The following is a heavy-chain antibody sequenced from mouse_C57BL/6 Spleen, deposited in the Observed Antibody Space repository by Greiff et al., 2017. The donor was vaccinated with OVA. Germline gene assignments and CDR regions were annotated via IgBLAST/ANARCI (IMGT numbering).Heavy chain of an antibody. CDR1: GFNINDYY. CDR3: ARLHYYDSSYRYFDV. J-gene: IGHJ1*03. D-gene: IGHD1-1*01. Sequence: EVQLQESGAELVKPGASVKLSCTASGFNINDYYMHWVKQRTEQGLEWIGRIDPEDGATKYAPKFQGKATITADTSSNTAYLQLSSLTSEDTAVYCCARLHYYDSSYRYFDVWGTGTTVTVSS. CDR2: IDPEDGAT. V-gene: IGHV14-2*01.